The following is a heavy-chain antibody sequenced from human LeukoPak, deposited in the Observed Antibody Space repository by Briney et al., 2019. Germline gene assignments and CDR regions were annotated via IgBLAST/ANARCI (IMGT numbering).Heavy chain of an antibody. D-gene: IGHD7-27*01. CDR3: AREAITGGIDY. V-gene: IGHV1-2*02. Sequence: ASVKVSCKASGYTFTGYYMHWVRQAPGQGLEWMGWINPESGGTNYAQKFQGRVTMTRDTSISTAYMELSRLRSDDTAVYYCAREAITGGIDYWGQGTLVTVSS. CDR2: INPESGGT. J-gene: IGHJ4*02. CDR1: GYTFTGYY.